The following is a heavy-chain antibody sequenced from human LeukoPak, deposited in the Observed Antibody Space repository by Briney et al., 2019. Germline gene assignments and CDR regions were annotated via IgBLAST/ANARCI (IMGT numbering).Heavy chain of an antibody. D-gene: IGHD1-26*01. CDR3: AAEDSGSYSGTFDY. V-gene: IGHV3-64*01. J-gene: IGHJ4*02. CDR1: GFTFSSYA. CDR2: ISSNGGST. Sequence: VGSLRLSCAASGFTFSSYAMHWVRQAPGKGLEYVSAISSNGGSTYYASSVKGRFTISRDNSKNTLYLQMNSLRAEDTAVYYCAAEDSGSYSGTFDYWGQGTLVTVSS.